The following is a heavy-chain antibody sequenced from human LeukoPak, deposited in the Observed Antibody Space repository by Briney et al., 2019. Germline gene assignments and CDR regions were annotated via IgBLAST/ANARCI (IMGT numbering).Heavy chain of an antibody. Sequence: GGSLRLSCAASGFTFSSYAMSWVRQAPGKGLEWVSAISGSGGSTYYADSVKGRFTISRDNSKNTLYLQMNSLRAEDTAVYYCAKARVQLWLVPDAFDIWGQGTMVTVSS. J-gene: IGHJ3*02. CDR3: AKARVQLWLVPDAFDI. CDR1: GFTFSSYA. V-gene: IGHV3-23*01. D-gene: IGHD5-18*01. CDR2: ISGSGGST.